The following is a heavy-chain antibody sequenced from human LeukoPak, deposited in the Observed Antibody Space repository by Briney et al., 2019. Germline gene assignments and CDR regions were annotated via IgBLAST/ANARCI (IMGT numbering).Heavy chain of an antibody. Sequence: PSETLSLTCTVSGGSISSGSYYWSWIRQPAGKGLEWIGRIYTSGSSSYNPSLKSRGTISVDTSKNQFSLKLNSVTAADTAVYYCARGSITVVPAFDIWGQGRMVTVPS. V-gene: IGHV4-61*02. CDR2: IYTSGSS. D-gene: IGHD3-3*01. J-gene: IGHJ3*02. CDR3: ARGSITVVPAFDI. CDR1: GGSISSGSYY.